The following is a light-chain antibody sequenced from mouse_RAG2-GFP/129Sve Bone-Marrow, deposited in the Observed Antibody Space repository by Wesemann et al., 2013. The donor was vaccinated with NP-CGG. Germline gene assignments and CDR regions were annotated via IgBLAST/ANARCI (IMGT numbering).Light chain of an antibody. J-gene: IGKJ5*01. V-gene: IGKV4-61*01. CDR3: QQYHSYPPT. CDR2: LTS. Sequence: QIVLTQSPALMSASPGEKVTMTCSASSSVSYMYWYQQKPRSSPKPWIYLTSNLASGVPARFSGSGSGTSYSLTISSMEAEDAATYYCQQYHSYPPTFGAGTKLELK. CDR1: SSVSY.